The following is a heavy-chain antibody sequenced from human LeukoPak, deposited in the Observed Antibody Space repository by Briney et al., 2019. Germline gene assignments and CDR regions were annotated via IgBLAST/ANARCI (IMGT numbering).Heavy chain of an antibody. CDR2: IYGSGST. J-gene: IGHJ5*02. Sequence: PSETLSLTCTVSGGSIRSYWSWIRQPAGKGLEWIGRIYGSGSTDYNPSLKSRVTMSIDTSKNQFSLDLISVTAADTAVYYCARDSGTTGEVKFDPWGQGTLVTVSS. D-gene: IGHD3-10*01. V-gene: IGHV4-4*07. CDR3: ARDSGTTGEVKFDP. CDR1: GGSIRSY.